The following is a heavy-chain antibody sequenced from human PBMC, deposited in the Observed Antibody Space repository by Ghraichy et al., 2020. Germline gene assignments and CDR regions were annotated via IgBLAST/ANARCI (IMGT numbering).Heavy chain of an antibody. CDR1: GFTFNSFG. D-gene: IGHD2-2*01. J-gene: IGHJ4*02. V-gene: IGHV3-30*02. CDR3: AKVSSTSFSHFDN. CDR2: IRYDGRDK. Sequence: GGSLRLSCAASGFTFNSFGMHWVRQAPGKGLEWVSFIRYDGRDKSYADSVKGRFTISRDNSKNTLHLQMSSLRAEDAAVYYCAKVSSTSFSHFDNWGQGTVVIVSS.